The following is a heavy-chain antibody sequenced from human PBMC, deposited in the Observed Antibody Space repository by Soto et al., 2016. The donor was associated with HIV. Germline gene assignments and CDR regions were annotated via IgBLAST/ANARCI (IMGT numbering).Heavy chain of an antibody. CDR3: ARDRKSGAGSDWFDP. CDR2: ISGGSGYK. Sequence: EVQLVESGGDLVKPGGSLRLSCAASGFTFGTYNIHWVRQIPGKGLEWVASISGGSGYKNYGDSVEGRFTISRDNARNLVYLQLNSLRVEDTGRYYCARDRKSGAGSDWFDPWGQGTLVIVSS. J-gene: IGHJ5*02. CDR1: GFTFGTYN. D-gene: IGHD6-13*01. V-gene: IGHV3-21*02.